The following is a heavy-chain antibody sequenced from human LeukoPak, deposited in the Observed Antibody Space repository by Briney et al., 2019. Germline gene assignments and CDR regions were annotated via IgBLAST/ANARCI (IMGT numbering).Heavy chain of an antibody. D-gene: IGHD3-3*01. CDR2: IYYSGST. CDR1: GGSISSYY. Sequence: TPSETLSLTCTVSGGSISSYYWSWFRQPPGKGLEWIGYIYYSGSTNYNPSLKSRVTISVDTSKNQFSLKLSSVTAADTAVYYCARVRDFWSGYDYWGQGTLVTVSS. V-gene: IGHV4-59*01. CDR3: ARVRDFWSGYDY. J-gene: IGHJ4*02.